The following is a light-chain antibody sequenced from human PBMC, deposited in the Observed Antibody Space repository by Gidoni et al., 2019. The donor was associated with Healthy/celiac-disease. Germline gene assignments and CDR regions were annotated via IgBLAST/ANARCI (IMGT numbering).Light chain of an antibody. CDR3: QQYDNLPLT. V-gene: IGKV1-33*01. J-gene: IGKJ4*01. CDR1: QDISIY. Sequence: IQMTPSPSSLSASVGDRVTITCQASQDISIYLHWYQQKPGKAPKLLIYDASNLETGVPSRFSGSGSGTDFTFTISSLQPEDIATYYCQQYDNLPLTFXGXTKVEIK. CDR2: DAS.